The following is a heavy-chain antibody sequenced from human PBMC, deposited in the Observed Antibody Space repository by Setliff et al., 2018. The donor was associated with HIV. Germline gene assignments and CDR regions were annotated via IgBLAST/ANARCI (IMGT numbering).Heavy chain of an antibody. D-gene: IGHD3-16*01. Sequence: SETLSLTCTVSGDSVTSDSYYWKWIRQPAGKTLEWIGRIYFSGSTNYNPSLKSRVTISIDTSKNQLSLKLSSVTAADTAVYYCARDWAAPYYYGMDVWGQGTTVTVSS. V-gene: IGHV4-61*02. CDR1: GDSVTSDSYY. J-gene: IGHJ6*02. CDR3: ARDWAAPYYYGMDV. CDR2: IYFSGST.